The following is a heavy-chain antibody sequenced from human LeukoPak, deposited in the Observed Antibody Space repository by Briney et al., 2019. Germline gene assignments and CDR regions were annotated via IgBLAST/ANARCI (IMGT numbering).Heavy chain of an antibody. Sequence: SETLSLTCAVYGGSFSGYYWSWIRQPPGKGLEWIGEINHSGSTNYNPSLKSRVTISVDTSKNQFSLKLSSVTAADTAVYYCARLKRYCSSTSCRGLGRDWFDPWGRGTLVTVSS. J-gene: IGHJ5*02. CDR2: INHSGST. CDR1: GGSFSGYY. D-gene: IGHD2-2*01. CDR3: ARLKRYCSSTSCRGLGRDWFDP. V-gene: IGHV4-34*01.